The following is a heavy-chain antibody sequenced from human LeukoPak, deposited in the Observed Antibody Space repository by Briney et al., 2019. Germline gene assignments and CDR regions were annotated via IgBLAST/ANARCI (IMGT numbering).Heavy chain of an antibody. V-gene: IGHV4-34*01. Sequence: PSETLSLTCAVYGGSFSGYYWSWIRQPPGKGLEWIGEINHSGSTNYNPSLKSRVTISVDTSKNQCSLKLSSVTAADTAVYYCARGGPYLNYFDYWGQGILVTVSS. J-gene: IGHJ4*02. CDR2: INHSGST. CDR1: GGSFSGYY. CDR3: ARGGPYLNYFDY.